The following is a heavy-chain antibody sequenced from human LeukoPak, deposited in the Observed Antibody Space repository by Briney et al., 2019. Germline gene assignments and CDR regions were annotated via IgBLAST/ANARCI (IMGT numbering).Heavy chain of an antibody. CDR1: GFTFSSYA. CDR2: ISYDGSNK. CDR3: ARESVATSIYYYGMDV. D-gene: IGHD5-12*01. J-gene: IGHJ6*02. V-gene: IGHV3-30*04. Sequence: PGGSLRLSCAASGFTFSSYAMHWVRQAPGKGLEWVAVISYDGSNKYYADSVKGRFTISRDNSKNTLYLQMNSLRAEDTAVYYCARESVATSIYYYGMDVWGQGTTVPSP.